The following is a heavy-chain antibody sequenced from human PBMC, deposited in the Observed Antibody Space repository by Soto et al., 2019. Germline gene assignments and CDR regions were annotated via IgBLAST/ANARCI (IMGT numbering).Heavy chain of an antibody. CDR3: AKDRTPRPWLYGMEV. J-gene: IGHJ6*02. D-gene: IGHD5-12*01. CDR2: ISWHSGSI. V-gene: IGHV3-9*01. Sequence: EVPLVESGGGLVQPGRSLRLSCAASGFTFDDYAMHWVRHAPGKGLEWVSGISWHSGSIGYADSVKGRFTISRDNAKNSRYLDMYSLRAEDTALYYCAKDRTPRPWLYGMEVWGQGTRVTVSS. CDR1: GFTFDDYA.